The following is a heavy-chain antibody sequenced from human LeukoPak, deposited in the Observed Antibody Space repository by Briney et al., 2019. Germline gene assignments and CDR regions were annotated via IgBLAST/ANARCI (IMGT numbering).Heavy chain of an antibody. CDR3: ARALGIAAAGSPNWFDP. J-gene: IGHJ5*02. D-gene: IGHD6-13*01. V-gene: IGHV1-69*01. CDR2: IIPIFGTT. CDR1: GGTFSSYA. Sequence: GSSVKVSCKASGGTFSSYAISWVRQAPGQGLEWMGGIIPIFGTTNYAQKFQGRVTISADESTSTAYMELSSLRPEDTAVYFCARALGIAAAGSPNWFDPWGQGTLVTVSS.